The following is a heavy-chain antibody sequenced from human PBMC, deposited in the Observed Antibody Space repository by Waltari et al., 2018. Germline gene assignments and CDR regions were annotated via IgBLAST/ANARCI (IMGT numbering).Heavy chain of an antibody. J-gene: IGHJ4*02. CDR1: GFTFSSYW. CDR3: ARVGYYYGSGSYQTVSNFDY. V-gene: IGHV3-7*05. CDR2: IKQDGSEK. D-gene: IGHD3-10*01. Sequence: EVQLVESGGGLVQPGGSLRISWAASGFTFSSYWMSWVRQAPGTGLEWVANIKQDGSEKYYVDSVKGRFTISRDNAKNSLYLQMNSLRAEDTAVYYCARVGYYYGSGSYQTVSNFDYWGQGTLVTVSS.